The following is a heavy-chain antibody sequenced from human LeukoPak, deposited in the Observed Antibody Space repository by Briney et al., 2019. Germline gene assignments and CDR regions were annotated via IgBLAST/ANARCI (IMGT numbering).Heavy chain of an antibody. CDR1: GYSFTAYD. CDR3: ATGLNTPNDF. J-gene: IGHJ4*02. Sequence: ASVKVSCKASGYSFTAYDFIWARRAPGQGLEWMGWLNPNTTKTGFAQKFQGRVTMTRDISISTAYMELFSLTSQDTAIYYCATGLNTPNDFWGQGTLVSVSS. D-gene: IGHD1-14*01. V-gene: IGHV1-8*02. CDR2: LNPNTTKT.